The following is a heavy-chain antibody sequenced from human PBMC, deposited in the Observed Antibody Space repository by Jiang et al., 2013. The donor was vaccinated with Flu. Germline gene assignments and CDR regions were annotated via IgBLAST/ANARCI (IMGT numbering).Heavy chain of an antibody. CDR2: IYPGDSDT. CDR1: GYSFTDYW. D-gene: IGHD1-14*01. J-gene: IGHJ5*02. Sequence: GAEVKKPGESLKISCKGSGYSFTDYWIGWVRQLPGKGLEWMGIIYPGDSDTRYSPSFQGQVTISADKSVSTAYLQWSSLKASDTGMYFCVRRDVRPGWFDPWGQGTLVTVSS. V-gene: IGHV5-51*03. CDR3: VRRDVRPGWFDP.